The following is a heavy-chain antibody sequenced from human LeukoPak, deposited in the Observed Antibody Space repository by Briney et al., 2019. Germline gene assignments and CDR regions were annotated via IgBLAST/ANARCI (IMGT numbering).Heavy chain of an antibody. D-gene: IGHD2-8*01. Sequence: PGGSLRLSCVASGFTFSNYWMQWVRQVPGRGLVWDSRLNGDGTNIIYADSVKGRFTISRDNAENTLYLQMNSLRAEDTALYYCARSQSGVFDVWGQGTMVTVSS. CDR2: LNGDGTNI. CDR3: ARSQSGVFDV. J-gene: IGHJ3*01. CDR1: GFTFSNYW. V-gene: IGHV3-74*01.